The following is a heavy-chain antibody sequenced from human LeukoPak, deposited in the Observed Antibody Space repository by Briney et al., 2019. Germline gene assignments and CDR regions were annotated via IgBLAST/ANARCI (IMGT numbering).Heavy chain of an antibody. CDR2: ISPYNGNT. D-gene: IGHD6-19*01. Sequence: GASVKVSCKASGGTFSSYAISWVRQAPGQGLEWMGWISPYNGNTNYAQKIQGRATMTTDTSTRTAYMELRSLRSDDTAVYYCARVEGSGHYNFDYWGQGTLVTVSS. V-gene: IGHV1-18*01. J-gene: IGHJ4*02. CDR3: ARVEGSGHYNFDY. CDR1: GGTFSSYA.